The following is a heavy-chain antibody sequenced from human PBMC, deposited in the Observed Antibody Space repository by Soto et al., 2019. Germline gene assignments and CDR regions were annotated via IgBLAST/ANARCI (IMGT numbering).Heavy chain of an antibody. CDR1: GGSISSGGSY. D-gene: IGHD3-22*01. CDR2: IYYSGST. Sequence: PSETLCLTCTVSGGSISSGGSYWSWIRQHPGKGLEWIGYIYYSGSTYYNPSLKSRVTISVDTSKNQFSLKLSSVTAADTAVYYCARTSYDSSGTAADPWGQGTLVTVSS. J-gene: IGHJ5*02. V-gene: IGHV4-31*03. CDR3: ARTSYDSSGTAADP.